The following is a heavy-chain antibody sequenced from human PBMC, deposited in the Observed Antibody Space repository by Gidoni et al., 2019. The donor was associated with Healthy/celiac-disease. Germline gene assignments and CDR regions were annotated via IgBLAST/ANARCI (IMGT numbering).Heavy chain of an antibody. J-gene: IGHJ4*02. D-gene: IGHD4-17*01. CDR3: ARDGYGDYTPHFDY. V-gene: IGHV3-7*01. CDR2: IKQDGSEK. Sequence: EVQLVESGGGLVQPGGSLRFSCAASGFTFSSYWMSWVRQAPGKGLEWVANIKQDGSEKYYVDSVKGRFTISRDNAKNSLYLQMNSLRAEDTAVYYCARDGYGDYTPHFDYWGQGTLVTVSS. CDR1: GFTFSSYW.